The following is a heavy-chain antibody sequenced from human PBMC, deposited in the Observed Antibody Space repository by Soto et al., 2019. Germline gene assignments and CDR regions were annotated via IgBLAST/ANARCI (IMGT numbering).Heavy chain of an antibody. CDR2: INPILDAT. D-gene: IGHD6-25*01. CDR1: GFMSSGYG. J-gene: IGHJ4*02. Sequence: QEQVVQSGPAMKEPGSSVKVSCRASGFMSSGYGFSWVRQAPGQGLEWVGMINPILDATHYAQNLQGRVSLSVDKSTETAYLEVTSLRPQDTAIYFCATMKRARLDSWGRGTVVTVSS. CDR3: ATMKRARLDS. V-gene: IGHV1-69*09.